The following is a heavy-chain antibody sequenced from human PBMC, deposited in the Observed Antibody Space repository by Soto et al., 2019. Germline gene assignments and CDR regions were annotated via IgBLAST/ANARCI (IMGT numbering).Heavy chain of an antibody. CDR3: GRVGDYNFWSGPDY. D-gene: IGHD3-3*01. CDR1: GFTLSDHY. CDR2: SRNKANRYTT. J-gene: IGHJ4*02. Sequence: GGSLRLSCAVSGFTLSDHYMDWVRQAPGTGLEWVGRSRNKANRYTTEYAASVKGRFTISRDDSKNSLFLQMNSLQTEDTAVYYCGRVGDYNFWSGPDYWGQGTLVTVSS. V-gene: IGHV3-72*01.